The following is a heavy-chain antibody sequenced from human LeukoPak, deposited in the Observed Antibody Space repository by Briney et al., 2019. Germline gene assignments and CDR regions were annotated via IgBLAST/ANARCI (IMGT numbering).Heavy chain of an antibody. V-gene: IGHV3-30*02. D-gene: IGHD1-26*01. CDR3: AKDLILKGGSQARDAFDI. Sequence: PGGSLRLSCAASGFSFSTYGMHWVRQAPGKGLEGVAFIRYDGSNKYYADSVKGRFTISRDNSKNTLYLQMNSLRAEDTAVYYCAKDLILKGGSQARDAFDIWGQGTMVTVSS. J-gene: IGHJ3*02. CDR1: GFSFSTYG. CDR2: IRYDGSNK.